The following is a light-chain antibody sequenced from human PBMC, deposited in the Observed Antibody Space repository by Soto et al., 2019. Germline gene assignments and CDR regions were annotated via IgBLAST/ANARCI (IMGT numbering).Light chain of an antibody. J-gene: IGKJ1*01. V-gene: IGKV3-20*01. CDR3: QQYGSSPWT. CDR2: GAS. CDR1: QSVISSY. Sequence: EIVLTQSPGTLSLSPGERATLSCRASQSVISSYLAWYQQKPGQAPRLLLDGASSRATGIPDRFSRSGSGIEFPLTISGLESDDCAVYCCQQYGSSPWTFGQGTKVEIK.